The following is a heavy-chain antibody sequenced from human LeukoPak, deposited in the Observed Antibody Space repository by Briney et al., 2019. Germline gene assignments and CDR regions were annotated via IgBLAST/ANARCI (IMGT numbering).Heavy chain of an antibody. D-gene: IGHD6-19*01. J-gene: IGHJ3*02. Sequence: GGSLRLSCAASGFTFSSYAMSWVRQAPGKGMGWVSSISGGGGSTYYADSVKGRFTISRDNSKNTRYLQMNSLRAEDTAVYYCAKDESDSGWPDAFDIWGQGTMVTVSS. V-gene: IGHV3-23*01. CDR3: AKDESDSGWPDAFDI. CDR2: ISGGGGST. CDR1: GFTFSSYA.